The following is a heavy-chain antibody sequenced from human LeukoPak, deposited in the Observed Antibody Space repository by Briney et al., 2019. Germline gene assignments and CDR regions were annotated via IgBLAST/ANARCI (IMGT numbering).Heavy chain of an antibody. CDR3: AAEVSPKVFDY. V-gene: IGHV3-74*01. J-gene: IGHJ4*02. CDR2: INTDGSHT. Sequence: GGSLRLSCAASGFTFNNYWMHWVRQAPGKGLVWVSRINTDGSHTNYADSVKGRFTFSRDNAKNTLYLQMNSLRGDDTAVYFCAAEVSPKVFDYRGQGTLVTVSS. CDR1: GFTFNNYW.